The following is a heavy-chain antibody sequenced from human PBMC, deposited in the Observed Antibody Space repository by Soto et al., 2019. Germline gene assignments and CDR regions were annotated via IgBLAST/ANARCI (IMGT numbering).Heavy chain of an antibody. D-gene: IGHD6-13*01. CDR3: AKDFSIAAAGTDYYGMDV. CDR2: ISGSGGST. J-gene: IGHJ6*02. Sequence: EVQLLESGGGLVQPGGSLRLSCAASGFTFSSYAMSWVRQAPGKGLEWVSAISGSGGSTYYADSVKGRFTISRDNSKNTLYLQMNSLRAEDTAVYYCAKDFSIAAAGTDYYGMDVWGQGTTVTVSS. V-gene: IGHV3-23*01. CDR1: GFTFSSYA.